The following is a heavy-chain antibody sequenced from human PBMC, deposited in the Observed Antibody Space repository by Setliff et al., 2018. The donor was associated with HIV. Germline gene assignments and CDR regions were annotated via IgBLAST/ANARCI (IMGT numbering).Heavy chain of an antibody. D-gene: IGHD4-4*01. J-gene: IGHJ5*01. CDR3: AAPRGMTTIFDF. Sequence: SETLSLTCAVYGGSFNGYYWSWIRQPPGKGLEWIGEVNHSGSTNYNPSLKNRATISVDTSKNQFTLRLTSVTAADTAVYYCAAPRGMTTIFDFWGQGTLVTVSS. CDR2: VNHSGST. V-gene: IGHV4-34*01. CDR1: GGSFNGYY.